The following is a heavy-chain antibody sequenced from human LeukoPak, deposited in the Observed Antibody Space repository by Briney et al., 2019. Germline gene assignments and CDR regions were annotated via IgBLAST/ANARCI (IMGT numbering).Heavy chain of an antibody. Sequence: PVRSLRLSCAASGFTFSSYGMHWVRQAPGKGLEWVAVIWYDGSNKYYADSVKGRFTISRDNSKNTLYLQMNSLRPEDTAVYYCAKDRGEQWLVTSFDYWGQGTLVTASS. D-gene: IGHD6-19*01. CDR2: IWYDGSNK. J-gene: IGHJ4*02. V-gene: IGHV3-33*06. CDR1: GFTFSSYG. CDR3: AKDRGEQWLVTSFDY.